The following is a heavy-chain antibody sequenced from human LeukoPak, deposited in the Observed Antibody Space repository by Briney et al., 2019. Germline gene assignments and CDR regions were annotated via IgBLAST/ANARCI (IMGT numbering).Heavy chain of an antibody. CDR3: ARVRGGYGFDY. V-gene: IGHV3-21*01. J-gene: IGHJ4*02. CDR1: GFTFCSYR. Sequence: KPGGSLRISCAGSGFTFCSYRMNWVRQAPGKGLEWVSSISSSSSYIYYADSVKGRFTISRDNAKNSLYLQMNSLRAEDTAVYYCARVRGGYGFDYWGQGPLVTVSS. D-gene: IGHD5-12*01. CDR2: ISSSSSYI.